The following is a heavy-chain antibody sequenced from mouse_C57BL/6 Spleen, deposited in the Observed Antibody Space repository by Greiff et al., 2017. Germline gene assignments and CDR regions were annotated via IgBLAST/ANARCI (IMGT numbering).Heavy chain of an antibody. CDR3: TTPQNVTTVRVDY. Sequence: DVQLQESGAELVRPGASVKLSCTASGFNIKDDYMHWVKQRPEQGLEWIGWIDPENGDTEYASKFQGKATITADTSSNTAYLQLSSLTSEDTAVYYCTTPQNVTTVRVDYWGQGTSVTVSS. CDR2: IDPENGDT. J-gene: IGHJ4*01. CDR1: GFNIKDDY. D-gene: IGHD1-1*01. V-gene: IGHV14-4*01.